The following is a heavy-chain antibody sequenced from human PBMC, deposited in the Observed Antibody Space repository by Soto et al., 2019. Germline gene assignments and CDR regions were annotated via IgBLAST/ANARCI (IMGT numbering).Heavy chain of an antibody. Sequence: SGPTLVNPTQTLTLTCAFSGFSLSSTGMCVSWIRQPPGRALEWLALIDWADDKYYSTSLKTRLTISKDASINQVVLTMADMDPADTAIYYCARVVAAGAYYYYGMDVWGPGTTVTVSS. CDR1: GFSLSSTGMC. V-gene: IGHV2-70*12. CDR3: ARVVAAGAYYYYGMDV. D-gene: IGHD2-2*01. J-gene: IGHJ6*02. CDR2: IDWADDK.